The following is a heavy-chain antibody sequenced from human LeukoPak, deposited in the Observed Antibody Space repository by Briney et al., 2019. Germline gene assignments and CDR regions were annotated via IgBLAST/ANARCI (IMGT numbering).Heavy chain of an antibody. J-gene: IGHJ4*02. CDR1: GGSISSYY. CDR2: IYTSGST. V-gene: IGHV4-4*07. D-gene: IGHD3-22*01. CDR3: ASGYYDSSGSFVDY. Sequence: PSETLSLTCTVSGGSISSYYWSWIRQPAGKGLEWIGRIYTSGSTNYNPSLKSRVTMSVDTSKNQFSLKLSSVTAADTAVYYCASGYYDSSGSFVDYWGQGTLVTVSS.